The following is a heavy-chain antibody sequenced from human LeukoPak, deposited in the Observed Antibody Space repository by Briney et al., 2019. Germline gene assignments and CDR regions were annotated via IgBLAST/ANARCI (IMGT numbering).Heavy chain of an antibody. V-gene: IGHV3-21*01. CDR2: ISSSSSYI. CDR1: GFTFSSYS. J-gene: IGHJ6*03. CDR3: ARGYCSSTSCYAKGYYMDV. Sequence: PGGSLRLSCAASGFTFSSYSMNWVRQAPGKGLEWVSSISSSSSYIYYADSVKGRFTISRDNAKNSLYLQMNSLRAEDTAVYYCARGYCSSTSCYAKGYYMDVWGEGTTVTVSS. D-gene: IGHD2-2*01.